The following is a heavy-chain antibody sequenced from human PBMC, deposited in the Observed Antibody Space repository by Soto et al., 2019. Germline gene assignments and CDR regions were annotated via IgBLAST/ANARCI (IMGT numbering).Heavy chain of an antibody. J-gene: IGHJ4*02. D-gene: IGHD3-22*01. Sequence: EASVKVSCKTSGYTFTSYVISWLRQAPGQGLEWMGWISADNHNTNVAQNFQGRVTMTTDTSTTTVFLELSNLRSDDTAVYYCAREKRNYDALDYWGQGTLVTVSS. CDR1: GYTFTSYV. CDR3: AREKRNYDALDY. CDR2: ISADNHNT. V-gene: IGHV1-18*01.